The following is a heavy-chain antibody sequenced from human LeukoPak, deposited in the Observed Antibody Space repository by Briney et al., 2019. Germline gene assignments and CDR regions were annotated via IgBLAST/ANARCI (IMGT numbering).Heavy chain of an antibody. CDR1: GGSISSSSYY. V-gene: IGHV4-61*05. Sequence: PSETLSLTCTVSGGSISSSSYYWAWIRQPPGKGLEWIGYIYYSGSTNYNPSLKSRVTISVDTSKNQFSLKLSSVTAADTAVYYCARAKGVLWFGEGQDFDYWGQGTLVTVSS. CDR2: IYYSGST. J-gene: IGHJ4*02. D-gene: IGHD3-10*01. CDR3: ARAKGVLWFGEGQDFDY.